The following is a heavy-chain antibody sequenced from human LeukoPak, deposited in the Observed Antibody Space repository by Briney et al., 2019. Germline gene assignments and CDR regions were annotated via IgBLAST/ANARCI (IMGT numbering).Heavy chain of an antibody. CDR1: GGSISSYY. CDR2: IYYSGST. Sequence: SETLSLTCTVSGGSISSYYWSWIRRPPGKGLEWIGYIYYSGSTNYNPSLKSRVTISVDTSKNQFSLKLSSVTAADTAVYYCARDSAGYSYGEYYYYYYMDVWGKGTTVTVSS. D-gene: IGHD5-18*01. V-gene: IGHV4-59*01. J-gene: IGHJ6*03. CDR3: ARDSAGYSYGEYYYYYYMDV.